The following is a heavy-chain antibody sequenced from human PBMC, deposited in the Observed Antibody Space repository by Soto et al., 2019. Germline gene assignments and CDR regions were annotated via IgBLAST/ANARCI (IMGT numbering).Heavy chain of an antibody. CDR2: INHSGNT. CDR1: GGSISSTNYY. Sequence: SETLSLTCTVSGGSISSTNYYWGWIRQPPGKGLEWIGEINHSGNTKYNPSLKGRVTMAVDTSKNQFSLRLNSVTAADTAVYYCARLGGYYQAFDQWGQGSLVTVSS. D-gene: IGHD3-22*01. V-gene: IGHV4-39*07. J-gene: IGHJ4*02. CDR3: ARLGGYYQAFDQ.